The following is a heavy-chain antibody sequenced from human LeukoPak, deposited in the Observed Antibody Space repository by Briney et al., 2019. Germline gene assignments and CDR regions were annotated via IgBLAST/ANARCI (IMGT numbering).Heavy chain of an antibody. D-gene: IGHD3-9*01. Sequence: GGSLRLSCSASGFTFSSYALQWVRQAPGKGLKYVSAISTDGHSTYYADSVKGRFTISRDNSKNTLCLQMSSLRAEDTAVYYCVKGRYEILTGYYDAFDIWGQGTMVTVSS. CDR2: ISTDGHST. CDR3: VKGRYEILTGYYDAFDI. V-gene: IGHV3-64D*06. CDR1: GFTFSSYA. J-gene: IGHJ3*02.